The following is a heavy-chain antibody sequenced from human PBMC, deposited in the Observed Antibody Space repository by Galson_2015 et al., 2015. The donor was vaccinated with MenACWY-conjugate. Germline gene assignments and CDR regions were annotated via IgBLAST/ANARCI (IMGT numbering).Heavy chain of an antibody. J-gene: IGHJ4*02. CDR1: GFSLSTSGLR. D-gene: IGHD2-15*01. CDR2: IDWDDDK. CDR3: VRTSYCSGGRCYSPFDF. Sequence: PALVKPTQTLTLTCTFSGFSLSTSGLRVSWVRQPPGKALEWLARIDWDDDKLYNTSLRTRLTISKDTSKNQVVLTMTNMDPVDTATYYCVRTSYCSGGRCYSPFDFWGQGALVTVSS. V-gene: IGHV2-70*04.